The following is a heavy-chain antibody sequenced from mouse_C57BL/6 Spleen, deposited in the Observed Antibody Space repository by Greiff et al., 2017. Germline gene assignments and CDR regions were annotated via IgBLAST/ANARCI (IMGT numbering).Heavy chain of an antibody. CDR3: ARGGYGSSPWYFDV. CDR1: GYAFSSYW. Sequence: VQLQQSGASVKISCKASGYAFSSYWMNWVKQRPGKGLEWIGQIYPGDGDTNYNGKFKGKATLTADKSSSTAYMQLSSLTSEDSAVYFCARGGYGSSPWYFDVWGTGTTVTVSS. D-gene: IGHD1-1*01. J-gene: IGHJ1*03. CDR2: IYPGDGDT. V-gene: IGHV1-80*01.